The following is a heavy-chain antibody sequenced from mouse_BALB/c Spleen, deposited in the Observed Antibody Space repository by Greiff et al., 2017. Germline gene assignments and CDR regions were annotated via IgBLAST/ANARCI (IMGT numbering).Heavy chain of an antibody. CDR1: GYTFTNYW. Sequence: QVQLQQSGAELAKPGASVKMSCKASGYTFTNYWMHWVKQRPGQGLEWIGYINPSTGYTEYNQKFKDKATLTADKSSSTAYMQLSSLTSEDSAVYYCARFTTVVDYWGQGTTLTVSS. J-gene: IGHJ2*01. CDR2: INPSTGYT. CDR3: ARFTTVVDY. D-gene: IGHD1-1*01. V-gene: IGHV1-7*01.